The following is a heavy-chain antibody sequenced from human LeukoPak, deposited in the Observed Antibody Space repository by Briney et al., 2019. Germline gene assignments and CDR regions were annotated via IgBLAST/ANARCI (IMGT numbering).Heavy chain of an antibody. V-gene: IGHV3-21*01. Sequence: EGSLRLSCAASGFTFSSYSMNWVRQAPGKGLEWVSSISSSSYIYYADSVKGRFTISRDNAKNSLYLQMNSLRAEDTAVYYCARERMATNKSNDYWGQGTLVTVSS. CDR1: GFTFSSYS. J-gene: IGHJ4*02. CDR2: ISSSSYI. D-gene: IGHD5-24*01. CDR3: ARERMATNKSNDY.